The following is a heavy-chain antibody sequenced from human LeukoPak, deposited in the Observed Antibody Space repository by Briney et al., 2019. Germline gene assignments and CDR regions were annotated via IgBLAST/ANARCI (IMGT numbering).Heavy chain of an antibody. V-gene: IGHV3-7*05. CDR1: GFXFSIYW. CDR3: AKEIVSVPGAINY. J-gene: IGHJ4*02. D-gene: IGHD2-2*01. Sequence: PGGSLRLSCAASGFXFSIYWMTWVRQAPGKGLQWVANIKQDGSEKYYVDSVKGRFTISRDNAKNSLYLQMNSLRAEDTAVYHCAKEIVSVPGAINYWGQGALVTVSS. CDR2: IKQDGSEK.